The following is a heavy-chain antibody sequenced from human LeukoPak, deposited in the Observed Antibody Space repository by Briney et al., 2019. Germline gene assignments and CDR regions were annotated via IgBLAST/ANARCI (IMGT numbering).Heavy chain of an antibody. Sequence: ASVKVSCKASGYTFTGYYMHWVRQAPGQGLEWMGWINPKSGGTNYAQKLQGRVTMTTDTSTSTAYMELRSLRSDDTAVYYCAREDPGLYYFDYWGQGTLVTVSS. CDR2: INPKSGGT. CDR3: AREDPGLYYFDY. V-gene: IGHV1-2*02. CDR1: GYTFTGYY. J-gene: IGHJ4*02.